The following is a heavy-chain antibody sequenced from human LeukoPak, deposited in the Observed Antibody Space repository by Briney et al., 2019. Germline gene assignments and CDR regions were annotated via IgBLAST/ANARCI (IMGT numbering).Heavy chain of an antibody. J-gene: IGHJ4*02. D-gene: IGHD1-26*01. V-gene: IGHV3-11*01. CDR2: ISSSGSTI. CDR3: SYSGSYKYFDY. CDR1: GFTFSDYY. Sequence: PGGSLRLSCAASGFTFSDYYMSWIRQAPGKGLEWVSYISSSGSTIYYADSVKGRFTISRDNSKNTLYLQMNSLRAEDTAVYYCSYSGSYKYFDYWGQGTLVTVSS.